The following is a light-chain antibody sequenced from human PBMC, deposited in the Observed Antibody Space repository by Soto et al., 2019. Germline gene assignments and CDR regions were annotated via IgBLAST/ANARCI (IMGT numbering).Light chain of an antibody. J-gene: IGKJ3*01. CDR2: AAS. Sequence: DIQMTQSPSSLSASVGDRVTITCRASQSISSYLNWYQQKPGKAPKLLIYAASSLQSGVPSRFSGSGSGTDFTLTISSLQPEDFATYYCQQSYSTPLVTFRPGTKVDIK. CDR3: QQSYSTPLVT. V-gene: IGKV1-39*01. CDR1: QSISSY.